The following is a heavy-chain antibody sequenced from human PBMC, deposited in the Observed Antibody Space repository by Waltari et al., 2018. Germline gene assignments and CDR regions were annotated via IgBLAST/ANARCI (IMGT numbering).Heavy chain of an antibody. Sequence: QVQLVQSGAEVKKPGSSVKVSCKASGGTFSSYAISWVRQAPGQGLEWMGGIIPIFGIASYAQKFQGRVTITADESTSTAYMELSSLRSEDTAVYYCATGPIVVVAATNFYYYMDVWGKGTTVTISS. D-gene: IGHD2-15*01. CDR3: ATGPIVVVAATNFYYYMDV. J-gene: IGHJ6*03. CDR1: GGTFSSYA. V-gene: IGHV1-69*12. CDR2: IIPIFGIA.